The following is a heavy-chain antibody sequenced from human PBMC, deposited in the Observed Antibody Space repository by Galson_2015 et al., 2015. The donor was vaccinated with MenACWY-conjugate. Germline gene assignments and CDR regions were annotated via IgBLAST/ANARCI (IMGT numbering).Heavy chain of an antibody. V-gene: IGHV2-5*02. CDR1: GFSLSTSGMG. D-gene: IGHD6-19*01. CDR2: IYWDDDK. Sequence: PALVKPTQTLTLTRTFSGFSLSTSGMGVGWIRQPPGKALEWLALIYWDDDKRYSPSLKSRLTITKDTSKNQVVLTMTNMDPVDTATYYCAHRRRYSSGWYNVWYFDLWGRGTLVTVSS. CDR3: AHRRRYSSGWYNVWYFDL. J-gene: IGHJ2*01.